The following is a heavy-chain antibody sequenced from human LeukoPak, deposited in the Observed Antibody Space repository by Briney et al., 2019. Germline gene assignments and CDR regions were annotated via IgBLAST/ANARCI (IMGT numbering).Heavy chain of an antibody. D-gene: IGHD3-10*01. CDR2: INDSGDT. V-gene: IGHV4-59*04. CDR1: GGSISSYY. Sequence: SETLSLTCTVSGGSISSYYWSWIRQPPGKGLEWIGNINDSGDTYYNPSLKSRITISVDTSQNQFSLKMNSVTAADTAVYYCAVGYYFGSNYWGQGTLVTVSS. J-gene: IGHJ4*02. CDR3: AVGYYFGSNY.